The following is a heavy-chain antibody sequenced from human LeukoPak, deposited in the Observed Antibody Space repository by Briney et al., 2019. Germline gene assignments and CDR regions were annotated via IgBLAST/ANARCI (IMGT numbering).Heavy chain of an antibody. D-gene: IGHD2-21*02. V-gene: IGHV4-59*08. J-gene: IGHJ2*01. CDR1: GASIKNYY. Sequence: PSETLSLTCTVSGASIKNYYWSWIRQPPGKGLEWIGYIYYSGSTNYNPSLKSRVTISVDTSKNQFSLKLSSVTAADTAVYYCARRVVTAPRTNRYFDLWGRGTLVTVSS. CDR2: IYYSGST. CDR3: ARRVVTAPRTNRYFDL.